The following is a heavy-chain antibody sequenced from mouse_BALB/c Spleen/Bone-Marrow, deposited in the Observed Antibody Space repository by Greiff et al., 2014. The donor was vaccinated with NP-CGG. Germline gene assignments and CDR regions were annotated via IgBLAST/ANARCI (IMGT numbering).Heavy chain of an antibody. Sequence: EVKLMESGAELVKPGASVKLSCTASGFNIKDTYMHWVKQRPEQGLEWIGRIDPANGNTKYDRKFQGKATITADTSSNTAYLQLSSLTAEDTAVYYCDGYYYSSSYFDYWGQGTTLTVSS. CDR1: GFNIKDTY. D-gene: IGHD1-1*01. CDR2: IDPANGNT. V-gene: IGHV14-3*02. CDR3: DGYYYSSSYFDY. J-gene: IGHJ2*01.